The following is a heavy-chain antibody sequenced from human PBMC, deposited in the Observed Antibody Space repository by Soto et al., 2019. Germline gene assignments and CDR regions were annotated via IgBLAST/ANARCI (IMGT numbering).Heavy chain of an antibody. V-gene: IGHV1-69*02. CDR3: ARCRGYDPPFDY. CDR1: GGTFSSYT. Sequence: QVQLVQSGAEVKKPGSSVKVSCKASGGTFSSYTISWVRQAPGQGLEWMGRIIPILGIANYAQKFQGRVTITADKSTSTACMELSSLRSEDTAVYYCARCRGYDPPFDYWGQGTLVTVSS. CDR2: IIPILGIA. D-gene: IGHD5-12*01. J-gene: IGHJ4*02.